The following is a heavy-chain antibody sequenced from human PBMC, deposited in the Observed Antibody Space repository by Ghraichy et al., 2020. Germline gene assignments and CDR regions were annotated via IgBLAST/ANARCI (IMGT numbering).Heavy chain of an antibody. J-gene: IGHJ1*01. CDR1: GFSFSNVW. Sequence: GESLNISCAASGFSFSNVWMSWVRQAPGKGLEWVGRIKSKIDGGTIDYAAPVKGRFTISRDDSKTTLYLQMNSLNTEDTAVYYCTTISSRTFVEYYQHWGQGTLVSVSS. V-gene: IGHV3-15*01. D-gene: IGHD2/OR15-2a*01. CDR2: IKSKIDGGTI. CDR3: TTISSRTFVEYYQH.